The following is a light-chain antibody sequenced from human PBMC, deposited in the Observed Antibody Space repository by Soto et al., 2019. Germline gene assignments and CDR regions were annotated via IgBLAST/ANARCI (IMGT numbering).Light chain of an antibody. CDR2: YDD. CDR3: AAWDDRLNGVV. J-gene: IGLJ2*01. V-gene: IGLV1-36*01. CDR1: SSNIGNKA. Sequence: QSVLTQPPSVSEAPRQRVTISCSGSSSNIGNKAVNWYQQLPGKAPKLLIYYDDLLPSGVSDRFSVSKSGTSASLAISGLQSEDEADYYCAAWDDRLNGVVFGGGTKLTVL.